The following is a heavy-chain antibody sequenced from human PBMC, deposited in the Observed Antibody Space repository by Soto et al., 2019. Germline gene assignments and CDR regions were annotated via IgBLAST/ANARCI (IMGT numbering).Heavy chain of an antibody. V-gene: IGHV2-70*01. D-gene: IGHD3-3*01. CDR2: IDWDDDK. CDR1: GFSLSTSGMC. Sequence: SGPTLVNPTQTLTLTCTFSGFSLSTSGMCVSWIRQPPGKALEWLALIDWDDDKYYSTSLKTRLTISKGTSKNQVVLTMTNMDPVDTATYYCARIIYDFWSGSPHYGMDVWGQGTTVTVSS. J-gene: IGHJ6*02. CDR3: ARIIYDFWSGSPHYGMDV.